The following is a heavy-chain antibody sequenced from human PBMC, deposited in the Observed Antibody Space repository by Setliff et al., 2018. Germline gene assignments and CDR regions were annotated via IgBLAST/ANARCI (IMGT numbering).Heavy chain of an antibody. CDR2: INPGNGST. J-gene: IGHJ4*02. CDR1: GYTFTTYY. D-gene: IGHD3-3*01. CDR3: ARENTAKNFWGEESDY. V-gene: IGHV1-46*01. Sequence: ASVKVSCKASGYTFTTYYMHWVRQAPGQGLEWMGVINPGNGSTTYAQKFQGRVKMTRDTSTNTVYMQLNSLRFEDRAVYYCARENTAKNFWGEESDYWGQGTLVTVSS.